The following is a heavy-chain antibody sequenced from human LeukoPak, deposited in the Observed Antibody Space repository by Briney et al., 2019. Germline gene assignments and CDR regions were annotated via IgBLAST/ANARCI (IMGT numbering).Heavy chain of an antibody. Sequence: SETLSLTCTVSGGSISSYYWSWIRQPPGKGLEWIGYIYYSRSTNYNPSLKSRVTISVDTSKNQFSLKLSSVTAADTAVYYCATTESGYDLFFDYWGQGTLVTVSS. D-gene: IGHD5-12*01. CDR3: ATTESGYDLFFDY. CDR2: IYYSRST. J-gene: IGHJ4*02. V-gene: IGHV4-59*01. CDR1: GGSISSYY.